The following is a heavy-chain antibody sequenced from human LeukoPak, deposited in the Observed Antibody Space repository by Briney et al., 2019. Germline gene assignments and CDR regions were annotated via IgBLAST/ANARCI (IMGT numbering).Heavy chain of an antibody. CDR2: IYYSGST. CDR3: ATSGWYLLPGIY. CDR1: GGSISSSNYY. V-gene: IGHV4-39*02. Sequence: SEILSLTCTVSGGSISSSNYYWGWIRQPPGKGLEWIGSIYYSGSTYYNPSLKSRVTISVDTSKNHFSLKLSPVTAADTAVYYCATSGWYLLPGIYWGQGTLVTVSS. D-gene: IGHD6-19*01. J-gene: IGHJ4*02.